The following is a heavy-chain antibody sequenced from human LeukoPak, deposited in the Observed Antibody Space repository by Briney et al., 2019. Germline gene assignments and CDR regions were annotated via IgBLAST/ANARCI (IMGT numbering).Heavy chain of an antibody. D-gene: IGHD3-22*01. V-gene: IGHV4-34*01. CDR3: ARATLVYYDSSGYYQT. CDR2: INHSGST. Sequence: KPSETLSLTCAVYGGSFSGYYWSWIGQPPGKGLEWIGEINHSGSTNYNPSLKSRVTISVDTSKNQFSLKLSSVTAADTAVYYCARATLVYYDSSGYYQTWGQGTLVTVSS. J-gene: IGHJ4*02. CDR1: GGSFSGYY.